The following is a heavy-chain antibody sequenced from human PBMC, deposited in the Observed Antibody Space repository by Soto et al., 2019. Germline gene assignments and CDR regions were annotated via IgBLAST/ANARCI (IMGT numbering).Heavy chain of an antibody. J-gene: IGHJ3*02. CDR2: IYWDDDK. CDR1: GFSLSTREVG. V-gene: IGHV2-5*02. CDR3: AHRRPMFRGFIMFNTFDI. Sequence: QITLKESGPTLVKPTQTLTLTCTVSGFSLSTREVGVGWIRQPPGKALEWLALIYWDDDKRYSPSLQSRLTITKDTSKNQVVRTMANMDPVDTATYYCAHRRPMFRGFIMFNTFDIWGQGTMVTVSS. D-gene: IGHD3-10*01.